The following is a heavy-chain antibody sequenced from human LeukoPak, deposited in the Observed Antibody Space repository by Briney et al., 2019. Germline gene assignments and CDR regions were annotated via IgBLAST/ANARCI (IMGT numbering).Heavy chain of an antibody. Sequence: ASVKVSCKASGGTFSSYAISWVRQAPGQGLEWMGRIIPIFGTANYAQKYQGRVTITTDESTSTAYMELSSLRSEDTAVYYCARDPLVRNHPDWFDPWGQGTLVTVSS. CDR3: ARDPLVRNHPDWFDP. CDR2: IIPIFGTA. V-gene: IGHV1-69*05. CDR1: GGTFSSYA. D-gene: IGHD3-10*01. J-gene: IGHJ5*02.